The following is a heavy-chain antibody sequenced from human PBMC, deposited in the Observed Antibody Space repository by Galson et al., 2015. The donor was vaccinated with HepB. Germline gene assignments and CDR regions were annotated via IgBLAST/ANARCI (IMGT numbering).Heavy chain of an antibody. CDR2: INPNSGGT. Sequence: SVKVSCKASGYTFTGYYMHWVRQAPGQGLEWMGWINPNSGGTNCAQKFQGRVTMTRDTSISTAYMELSRLRSDDTAVYYCARAWGIQLWLGDYWGQGTLVTVSS. J-gene: IGHJ4*02. V-gene: IGHV1-2*02. CDR3: ARAWGIQLWLGDY. CDR1: GYTFTGYY. D-gene: IGHD5-18*01.